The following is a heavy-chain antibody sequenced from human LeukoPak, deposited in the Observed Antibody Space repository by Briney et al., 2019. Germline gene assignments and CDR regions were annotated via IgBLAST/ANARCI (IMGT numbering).Heavy chain of an antibody. V-gene: IGHV4-39*01. Sequence: SETLSLTCSVSGGYISTSNYYWGWIRQPPGKGLGWIGTIYYSGRTYYNPSLQSRVTISLDTSQNQLSLQVRSVTVVDTAVYYCARFFYYDASLPPYWGQGTLVTVSS. CDR2: IYYSGRT. J-gene: IGHJ4*02. CDR1: GGYISTSNYY. D-gene: IGHD3-16*01. CDR3: ARFFYYDASLPPY.